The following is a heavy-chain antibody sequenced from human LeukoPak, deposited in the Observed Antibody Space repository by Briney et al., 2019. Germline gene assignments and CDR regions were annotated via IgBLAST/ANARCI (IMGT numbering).Heavy chain of an antibody. CDR2: ISAYNGNT. CDR1: GYTFTSYG. D-gene: IGHD6-13*01. Sequence: ASVKVSCKASGYTFTSYGISWVRQAPGQGLEWMGWISAYNGNTNYAQKLQGRVTMTTDTSTSTACMELRSLRSDDTAVYYCARWDSSSWYKGNYFDYWGQGTLVTVSS. CDR3: ARWDSSSWYKGNYFDY. J-gene: IGHJ4*02. V-gene: IGHV1-18*04.